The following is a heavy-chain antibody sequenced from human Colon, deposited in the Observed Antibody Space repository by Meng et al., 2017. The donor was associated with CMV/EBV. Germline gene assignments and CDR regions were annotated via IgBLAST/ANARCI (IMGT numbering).Heavy chain of an antibody. Sequence: SETLSLTCTVSGGSISSYYWSWIRQPPGKGLEWIGYIYYSGSTNYNPSLKSRLTIEVDTSTNQFSLKLTSVSAADTAMYYCARETSGWSTGIDYWGQGTLVTVSS. CDR2: IYYSGST. D-gene: IGHD6-19*01. CDR3: ARETSGWSTGIDY. CDR1: GGSISSYY. J-gene: IGHJ4*02. V-gene: IGHV4-59*01.